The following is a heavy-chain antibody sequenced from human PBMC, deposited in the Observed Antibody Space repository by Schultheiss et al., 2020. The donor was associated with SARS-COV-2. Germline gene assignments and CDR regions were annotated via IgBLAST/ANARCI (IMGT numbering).Heavy chain of an antibody. CDR3: ASGVDSSSPRAFDY. V-gene: IGHV4-39*07. CDR1: GGSISSSSYY. CDR2: IYHSGST. D-gene: IGHD6-6*01. J-gene: IGHJ4*02. Sequence: GSLRLSCTVSGGSISSSSYYWGWIRQPPGKGLEWIGSIYHSGSTNYNPSLKSRVTMSVDTSKNQFSLKLSSVTAADTAVYYCASGVDSSSPRAFDYWGQGTLVTVSS.